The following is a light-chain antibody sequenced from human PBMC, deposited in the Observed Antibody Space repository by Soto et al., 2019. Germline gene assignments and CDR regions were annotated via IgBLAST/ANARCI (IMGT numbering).Light chain of an antibody. Sequence: DIQMTQSPSSLSASIGDRVTITCRASQGVSNDLAWYQQKPGTAPKLLIYAASTSQSGVPSRFSGSGSGTDFTLSISSLQPEDVTTYYCQQYSSAPYTFGQGTKLEIK. CDR1: QGVSND. V-gene: IGKV1-27*01. CDR3: QQYSSAPYT. CDR2: AAS. J-gene: IGKJ2*01.